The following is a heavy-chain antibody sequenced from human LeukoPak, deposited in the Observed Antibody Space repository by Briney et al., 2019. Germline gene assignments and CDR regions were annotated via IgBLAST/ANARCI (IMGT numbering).Heavy chain of an antibody. J-gene: IGHJ6*03. CDR1: GGSISSSSYY. V-gene: IGHV4-39*01. CDR3: ASLSRYYYYMDV. Sequence: SETLSLTCTVSGGSISSSSYYWGWIRQPPGKGLEWIGSIYYSGSTYYNPSLKSRVTISVDTSKNQFSLKLSSVTAADTAVYYCASLSRYYYYMDVWGKATTVTVSS. D-gene: IGHD2-2*01. CDR2: IYYSGST.